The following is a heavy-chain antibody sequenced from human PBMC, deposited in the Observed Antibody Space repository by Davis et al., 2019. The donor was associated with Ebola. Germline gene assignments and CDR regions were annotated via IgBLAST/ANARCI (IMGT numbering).Heavy chain of an antibody. CDR3: AKGGITMDRGASF. Sequence: GESLKISCAASGFTFSDFAMHWVRRIPGNGMEWVGGIGAEGRGKYDADSVRGRFTTSRDNSKNTLYLQLNSLTEDDTAMYYCAKGGITMDRGASFWGQGTLVTVST. CDR2: IGAEGRGK. CDR1: GFTFSDFA. J-gene: IGHJ1*01. D-gene: IGHD3-10*01. V-gene: IGHV3-30*04.